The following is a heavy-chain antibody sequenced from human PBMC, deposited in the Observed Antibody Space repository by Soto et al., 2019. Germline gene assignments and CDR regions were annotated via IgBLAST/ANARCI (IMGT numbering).Heavy chain of an antibody. CDR1: GGTFSSYA. J-gene: IGHJ6*04. Sequence: GASVKVSCKASGGTFSSYAISWVRQAPGQGLEWMGGIIPIFGTANYAQKFQGRVTITADKSTSTAYMELSSLRSEDTTVYYCARDKVNYDILTAYSRYYYYYGMDVRGKGTTVTVSS. V-gene: IGHV1-69*06. D-gene: IGHD3-9*01. CDR2: IIPIFGTA. CDR3: ARDKVNYDILTAYSRYYYYYGMDV.